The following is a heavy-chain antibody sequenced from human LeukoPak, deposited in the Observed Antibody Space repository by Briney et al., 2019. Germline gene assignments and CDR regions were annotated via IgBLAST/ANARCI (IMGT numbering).Heavy chain of an antibody. CDR1: GGTFSSYA. CDR3: ARDLSRYCSSTSCPRFDP. J-gene: IGHJ5*02. V-gene: IGHV1-69*04. CDR2: IIPILGIA. Sequence: GASVKVSCKASGGTFSSYAISWVRQAPGQGLEWMGRIIPILGIANYAQKLQGRVTMTTDTSTSTAYMELRSLRSDDTAVYYCARDLSRYCSSTSCPRFDPWGQGTLVTVSS. D-gene: IGHD2-2*01.